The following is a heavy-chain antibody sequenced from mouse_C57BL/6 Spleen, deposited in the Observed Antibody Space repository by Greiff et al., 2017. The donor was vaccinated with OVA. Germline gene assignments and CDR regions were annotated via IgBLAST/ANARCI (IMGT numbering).Heavy chain of an antibody. CDR3: ARYRNYAMDY. J-gene: IGHJ4*01. CDR2: IYPGDGDT. CDR1: GYAFRSSW. Sequence: VQGVESGPELVKPGASVKISCKASGYAFRSSWMNWVKQRPGKGLEWIGRIYPGDGDTNYNGKFKGKATLTADKSSSTAYMQLSSLTSEDSAVYFCARYRNYAMDYWGQGTSVTVSS. V-gene: IGHV1-82*01.